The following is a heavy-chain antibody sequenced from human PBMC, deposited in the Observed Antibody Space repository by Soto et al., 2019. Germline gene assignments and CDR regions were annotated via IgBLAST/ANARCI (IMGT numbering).Heavy chain of an antibody. D-gene: IGHD2-2*01. CDR2: ISYDGSNK. CDR1: GFTFSSYA. Sequence: GGSLRLSCAASGFTFSSYAMHWVRQAPGKGLEWVAVISYDGSNKYYADSVKGRFTISRDNSKNTLYLQMNILRAEDTAVYYCARDSAYCISTSCHHRNYYYYGMDVWGQGTTVTVSS. J-gene: IGHJ6*02. V-gene: IGHV3-30-3*01. CDR3: ARDSAYCISTSCHHRNYYYYGMDV.